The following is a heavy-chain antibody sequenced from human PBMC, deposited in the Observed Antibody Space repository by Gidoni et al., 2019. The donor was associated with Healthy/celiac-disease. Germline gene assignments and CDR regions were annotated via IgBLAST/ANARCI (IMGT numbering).Heavy chain of an antibody. D-gene: IGHD2-2*01. CDR1: GGTFSSYA. CDR2: IIPIFGTA. CDR3: ARDRCSSTSCYNWFDP. V-gene: IGHV1-69*01. J-gene: IGHJ5*02. Sequence: QVQLVQSGAEVKKPGSSVKVYCKASGGTFSSYAISWVRQAPGQGLEWMGGIIPIFGTANYAQKFQGRVTITADESTSTAYMELSSLRSEDTAVYYCARDRCSSTSCYNWFDPWGQGTLVTVSS.